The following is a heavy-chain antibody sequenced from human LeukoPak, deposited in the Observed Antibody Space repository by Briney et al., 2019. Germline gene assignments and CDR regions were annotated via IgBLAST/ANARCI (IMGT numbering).Heavy chain of an antibody. CDR3: ARGGYKAQFDY. D-gene: IGHD5-24*01. Sequence: PSQTLSLTCTVSGGSISSGGYSWSWIRQHPGKGLEWIGYIYYSGSTYYNPSLKSRVTISVDTSKNQFSLKLSSVTAADTAVYYCARGGYKAQFDYWGQGTLVTVSS. CDR2: IYYSGST. CDR1: GGSISSGGYS. V-gene: IGHV4-31*03. J-gene: IGHJ4*02.